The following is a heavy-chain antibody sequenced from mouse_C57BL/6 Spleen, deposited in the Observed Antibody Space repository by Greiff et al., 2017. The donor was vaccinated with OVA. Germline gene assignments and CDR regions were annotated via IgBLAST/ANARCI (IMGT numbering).Heavy chain of an antibody. D-gene: IGHD1-1*01. CDR3: ARDEVITTVVAPHWYFDV. Sequence: EVKLMESGGGLVKPGGSLKLSCAASGFTFSSYAMSWVRQTPEKRLEWVATISDGGSYTYYPDNVKGRFTISRDNAKNNLYLQMSHLKSEDTAMYYCARDEVITTVVAPHWYFDVWGTGTTVTVSS. CDR2: ISDGGSYT. V-gene: IGHV5-4*01. J-gene: IGHJ1*03. CDR1: GFTFSSYA.